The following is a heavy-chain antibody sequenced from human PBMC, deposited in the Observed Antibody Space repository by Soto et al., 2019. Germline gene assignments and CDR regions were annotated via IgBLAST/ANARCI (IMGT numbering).Heavy chain of an antibody. Sequence: SETLSLTCTVSGGSISSYYWSWIRQPPGKGLEWIGYIYYSGSTNYNPSLKSRVTISVDTSKNQFSLKLSSVTAADTAVYYCARQLAIPYYDILTGPNWFDPWGQGTLVTVSS. V-gene: IGHV4-59*08. CDR2: IYYSGST. CDR1: GGSISSYY. J-gene: IGHJ5*02. D-gene: IGHD3-9*01. CDR3: ARQLAIPYYDILTGPNWFDP.